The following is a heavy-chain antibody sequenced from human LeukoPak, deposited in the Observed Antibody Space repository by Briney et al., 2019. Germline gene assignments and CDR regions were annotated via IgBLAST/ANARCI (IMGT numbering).Heavy chain of an antibody. J-gene: IGHJ4*02. CDR1: GFTFSSCR. CDR2: IRYDGSNK. V-gene: IGHV3-30*02. D-gene: IGHD3-10*01. Sequence: QAGGSLRLSCAASGFTFSSCRMHWVPRAPGRGREGVAFIRYDGSNKYYADSVKGRFTISRDNSTNTLYLQMNSLRAEDTAVYYCAKDALWFGEFSIIDYWGQGTLVTVSS. CDR3: AKDALWFGEFSIIDY.